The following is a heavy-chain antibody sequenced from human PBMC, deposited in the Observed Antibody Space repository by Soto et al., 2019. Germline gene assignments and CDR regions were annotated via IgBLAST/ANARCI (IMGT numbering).Heavy chain of an antibody. CDR2: ISVRGGAT. V-gene: IGHV3-23*01. CDR3: AKVEGGVATSGLFMY. CDR1: GLSFTSYA. D-gene: IGHD2-21*02. J-gene: IGHJ4*02. Sequence: PGGSLRLSCAVSGLSFTSYAMTWVRQAPGKGLEWVSSISVRGGATYYADSVRGRFTISRDDSKHTLFLQMDRLRADDAAVYYCAKVEGGVATSGLFMYWGQGTLVTVSS.